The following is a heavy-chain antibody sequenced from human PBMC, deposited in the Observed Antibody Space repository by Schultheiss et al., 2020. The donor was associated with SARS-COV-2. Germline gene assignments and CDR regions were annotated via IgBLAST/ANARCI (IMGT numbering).Heavy chain of an antibody. CDR3: AAISNYYYYYLDI. D-gene: IGHD3-9*01. CDR2: IFHSGST. V-gene: IGHV4-30-2*01. Sequence: SETLSLTCAVSGGSITGGGYPWTWIRQPPGKALEWLGYIFHSGSTYYNPSLKSRITISVDRSKNQFSLRLSSVTAADTAVYYCAAISNYYYYYLDIWGKGTTVTVSS. J-gene: IGHJ6*03. CDR1: GGSITGGGYP.